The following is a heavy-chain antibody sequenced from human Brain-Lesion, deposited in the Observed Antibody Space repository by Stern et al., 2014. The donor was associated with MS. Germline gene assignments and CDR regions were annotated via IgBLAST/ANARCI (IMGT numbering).Heavy chain of an antibody. J-gene: IGHJ3*01. CDR1: GGSVSSNRYY. Sequence: QLVESGPGLVKPSETLSLTCSISGGSVSSNRYYWGWIRQPPGKGLEWMGSIYYSVPPSYTPPLKSRVPIPMDTPKNQFPLSLISVTAADTAVYYCGRAGLDDTVDVWGQGTMVTVSS. CDR2: IYYSVPP. V-gene: IGHV4-39*01. CDR3: GRAGLDDTVDV. D-gene: IGHD3/OR15-3a*01.